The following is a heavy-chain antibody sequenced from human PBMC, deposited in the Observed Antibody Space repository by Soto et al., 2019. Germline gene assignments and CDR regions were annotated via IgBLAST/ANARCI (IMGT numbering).Heavy chain of an antibody. Sequence: EVQLVESGGGLVKPGWSLRLSCAASGFTFSSYSMNWVRQAPGKGLEWVSSISSSSSYIYYADSVKGRFTISRDNAKNSLYLQMNSLRAEDTAVYYCARVGGQLVPGFDYWGQGTLVTVSS. V-gene: IGHV3-21*01. D-gene: IGHD6-6*01. CDR1: GFTFSSYS. CDR2: ISSSSSYI. CDR3: ARVGGQLVPGFDY. J-gene: IGHJ4*02.